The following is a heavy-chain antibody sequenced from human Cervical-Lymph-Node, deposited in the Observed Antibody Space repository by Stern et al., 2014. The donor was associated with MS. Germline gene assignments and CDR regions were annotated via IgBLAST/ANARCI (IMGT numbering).Heavy chain of an antibody. J-gene: IGHJ6*02. CDR1: GYSFTAYY. CDR2: IDPNSGGT. CDR3: ARERHSMDV. Sequence: VQLVESGAEVKKPGASVKVSCKASGYSFTAYYMHWVRQAPGQGLEWMGWIDPNSGGTKSAQNFQGRVTMTRDTSISTFYMELSGLISDDTAVFYCARERHSMDVWGQGTTVTVSS. V-gene: IGHV1-2*02.